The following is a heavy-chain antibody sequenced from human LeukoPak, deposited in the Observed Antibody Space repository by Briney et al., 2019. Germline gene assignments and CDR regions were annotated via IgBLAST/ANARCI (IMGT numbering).Heavy chain of an antibody. CDR3: ARVQAMFQWLVKGHSCPDY. D-gene: IGHD6-19*01. V-gene: IGHV3-20*01. CDR2: INWNGGST. CDR1: GFTFDDYG. Sequence: GGSLRLSCAASGFTFDDYGMSWVRQAPGKGLEWVSGINWNGGSTGYADSVKGRFTISRDNAKNSLYLQMNSLRAEDTALYHCARVQAMFQWLVKGHSCPDYWGQGTLVTVSS. J-gene: IGHJ4*02.